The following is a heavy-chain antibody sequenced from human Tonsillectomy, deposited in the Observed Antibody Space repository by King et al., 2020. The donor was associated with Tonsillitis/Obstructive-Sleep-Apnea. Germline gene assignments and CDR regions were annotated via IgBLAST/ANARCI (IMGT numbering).Heavy chain of an antibody. CDR3: AKDRRVTMM. CDR1: GFTFSTHG. Sequence: VQLVEAGGGLVQPGGSLRLSCVASGFTFSTHGMNWVRQAPGKGLEWVSGIIVSGDNTYYADSVKGRFIISRDNSKNTLFLQMNSLRAEDTAVYYCAKDRRVTMMGGQGTLVTVSS. D-gene: IGHD3-22*01. J-gene: IGHJ1*01. CDR2: IIVSGDNT. V-gene: IGHV3-23*04.